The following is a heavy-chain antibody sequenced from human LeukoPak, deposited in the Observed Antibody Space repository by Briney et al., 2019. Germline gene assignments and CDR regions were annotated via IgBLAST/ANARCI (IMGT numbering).Heavy chain of an antibody. CDR1: GFTFSTYW. CDR2: IKADGGEK. V-gene: IGHV3-7*01. D-gene: IGHD3-22*01. Sequence: PGGSLRLSCAASGFTFSTYWMNWFRQTPGKGLEWVAKIKADGGEKDHVASVKGRFTISRDNAKNSLYLQMNSLRVEDTAVYYCAKAPRFYDTSGYYSPYFDYWGQGTLVTVSS. CDR3: AKAPRFYDTSGYYSPYFDY. J-gene: IGHJ4*02.